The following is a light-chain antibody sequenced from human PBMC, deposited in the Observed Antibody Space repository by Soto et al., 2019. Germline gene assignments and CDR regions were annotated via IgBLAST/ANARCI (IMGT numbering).Light chain of an antibody. J-gene: IGKJ4*02. V-gene: IGKV3D-15*01. Sequence: EIVMTQSPATLSVSPGERATLCCRASQSVSSNFAWYQQRPAQAPRLLIYDVSTRATGVPTRFSGSGSGTEFNLTISSLQSEDFAVYYCQQYHHWPLTFGGGTKVDI. CDR3: QQYHHWPLT. CDR1: QSVSSN. CDR2: DVS.